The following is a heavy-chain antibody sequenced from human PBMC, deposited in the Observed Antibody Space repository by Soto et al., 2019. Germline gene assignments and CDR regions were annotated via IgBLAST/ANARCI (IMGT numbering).Heavy chain of an antibody. V-gene: IGHV3-30*18. CDR2: MSYDGSNK. Sequence: QVQLVESGGGVVQPGRSLRLSCAASGFTFSSYGMHWVRQAPGKGLEWVAVMSYDGSNKYYADSVKGRFTISRDNSKNTLYLQMNSLRAEDTAVYYCAKCGPIAAPNYYYGMDVWGQGTTVTVSS. CDR3: AKCGPIAAPNYYYGMDV. J-gene: IGHJ6*02. D-gene: IGHD6-6*01. CDR1: GFTFSSYG.